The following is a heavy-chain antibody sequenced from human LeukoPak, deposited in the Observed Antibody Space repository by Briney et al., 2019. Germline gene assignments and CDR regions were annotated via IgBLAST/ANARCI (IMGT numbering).Heavy chain of an antibody. V-gene: IGHV3-7*04. CDR2: IKEDGSEK. CDR1: GFTFSSYW. Sequence: GGSLRLSCAASGFTFSSYWMTWVRQAPGKGLEWVANIKEDGSEKYYVDSVKGRFTISRDNAKNSLYLQMNSLRAEDTAVYYCARDRSRYCSGGSCSRFDYWGQGTLVTVSS. J-gene: IGHJ4*02. CDR3: ARDRSRYCSGGSCSRFDY. D-gene: IGHD2-15*01.